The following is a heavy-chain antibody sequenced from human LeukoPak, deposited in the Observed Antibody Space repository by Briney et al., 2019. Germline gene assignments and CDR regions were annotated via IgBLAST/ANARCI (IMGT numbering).Heavy chain of an antibody. CDR1: GYTFTNYG. D-gene: IGHD2-2*02. J-gene: IGHJ4*02. V-gene: IGHV1-2*02. Sequence: ASVKVSCKASGYTFTNYGVSWVRQAPGQGLECMGWINPDSSGTNYAQKFQGRVTMTRDTSISTAYMELTSLRSDDTAVYYCARADHGARSTSCYTLDYWGQGTLVTVSS. CDR3: ARADHGARSTSCYTLDY. CDR2: INPDSSGT.